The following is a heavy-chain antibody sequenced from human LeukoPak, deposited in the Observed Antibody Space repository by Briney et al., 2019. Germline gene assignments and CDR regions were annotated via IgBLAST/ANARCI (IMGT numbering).Heavy chain of an antibody. CDR1: GFTFSSYS. CDR3: ARDFLMTTVTTGFDY. V-gene: IGHV3-48*04. CDR2: ISSSSSTI. Sequence: GGSLRLSCAASGFTFSSYSMNWVRQAPGKGLEWVSYISSSSSTISYADSVKGRFTISRDNAKNSLYLQMNSLRAEDTAVYYCARDFLMTTVTTGFDYWGQGTLVTVSS. J-gene: IGHJ4*02. D-gene: IGHD4-17*01.